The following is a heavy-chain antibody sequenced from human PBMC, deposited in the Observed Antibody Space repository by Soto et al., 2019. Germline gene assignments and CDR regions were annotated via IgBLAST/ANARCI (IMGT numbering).Heavy chain of an antibody. V-gene: IGHV3-23*01. D-gene: IGHD2-21*02. J-gene: IGHJ4*02. CDR1: GFTFGSYA. CDR3: AKAFGDWYPFEK. CDR2: INDNGNLR. Sequence: GVSLSLSCMASGFTFGSYAMTWVRRAPGKGLEWVSTINDNGNLRYYAESVRGRFTISRDNSKNTLYLQLDNLRAEDSARYYCAKAFGDWYPFEKWGLGALVTVSS.